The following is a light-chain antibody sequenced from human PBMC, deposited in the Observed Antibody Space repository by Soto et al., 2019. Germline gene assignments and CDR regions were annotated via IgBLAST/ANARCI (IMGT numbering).Light chain of an antibody. CDR2: GAS. CDR1: QSVSSNY. CDR3: QQYGSSRWT. V-gene: IGKV3-20*01. Sequence: EIVLTQSPDTLSLSPGERATLSCRASQSVSSNYLAWYQQKPGQAPRLLIYGASSRATGIPDRFSGSGSGTDFTLTISRLEPEDFAVYYCQQYGSSRWTFGQGTKVEI. J-gene: IGKJ1*01.